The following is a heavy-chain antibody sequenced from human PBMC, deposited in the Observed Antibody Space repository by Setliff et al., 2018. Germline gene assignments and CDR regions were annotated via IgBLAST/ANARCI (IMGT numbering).Heavy chain of an antibody. CDR1: GFTFSSSS. CDR3: AKFSSVPGSRFFDY. J-gene: IGHJ4*02. D-gene: IGHD2-2*01. V-gene: IGHV3-23*01. CDR2: INSGGSST. Sequence: GGSLRLSCAASGFTFSSSSMTWVRQAPGKGLEWVSAINSGGSSTYYADSVKGRFTISRDNSKNTLYLQMNSLRAADTAIYSCAKFSSVPGSRFFDYWGQGALVTVSS.